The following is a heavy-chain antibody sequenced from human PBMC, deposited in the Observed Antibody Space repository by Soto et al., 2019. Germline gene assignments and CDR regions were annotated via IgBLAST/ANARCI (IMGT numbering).Heavy chain of an antibody. CDR3: ARGYRAAATSYYYGMDV. D-gene: IGHD5-12*01. J-gene: IGHJ6*02. V-gene: IGHV1-69*06. Sequence: SVKVSCKASGGTFSSYAISWVRQAPGQGLEWMGGIIPIFGTANYAQKFQGRATITADKSTSTAYMELSSLRSEDTAVYYCARGYRAAATSYYYGMDVWGQGTTVTVSS. CDR2: IIPIFGTA. CDR1: GGTFSSYA.